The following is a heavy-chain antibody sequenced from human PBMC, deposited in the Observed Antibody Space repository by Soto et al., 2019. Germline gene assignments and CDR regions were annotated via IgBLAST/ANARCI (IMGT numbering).Heavy chain of an antibody. V-gene: IGHV3-23*01. J-gene: IGHJ4*02. CDR1: GFTFRGDA. D-gene: IGHD1-20*01. Sequence: EVQLLESGGDLAQPGGSLRLACAASGFTFRGDAMSWVRQAPGKGLEWVSSVSGSGEMTHYAESVKGRFTISRDNSKDTLYLQMESLRAEDTAVYFCARSEMTYNWNDWGQGTLVTVSS. CDR3: ARSEMTYNWND. CDR2: VSGSGEMT.